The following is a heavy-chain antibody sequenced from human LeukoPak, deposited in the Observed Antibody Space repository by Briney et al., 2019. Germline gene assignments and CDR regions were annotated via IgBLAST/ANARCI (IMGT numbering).Heavy chain of an antibody. CDR3: ARGNSGRSDY. V-gene: IGHV4-39*07. Sequence: PSETLSLTCTVSGGSISSSCYCWGWIRQPPGKGLEWIGSICYSGSTYYNPSLKSRVTISVDTSKNQFSLKLSSVTAADTAVYYCARGNSGRSDYWGQGPLVTVSS. J-gene: IGHJ4*02. CDR2: ICYSGST. D-gene: IGHD4-23*01. CDR1: GGSISSSCYC.